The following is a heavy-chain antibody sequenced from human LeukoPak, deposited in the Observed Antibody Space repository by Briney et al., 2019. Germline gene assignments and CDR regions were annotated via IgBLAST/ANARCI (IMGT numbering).Heavy chain of an antibody. CDR1: GGSISSGSYY. Sequence: SETLSLTCTVSGGSISSGSYYWSWIRQPAGKGLEWIGRIYTSGSTNYNPSLKSRVTISVDTSKNQFSLKLSSVTAADTAVYYCARDSGDGYNDYWGQGTLVTVSS. D-gene: IGHD5-24*01. V-gene: IGHV4-61*02. J-gene: IGHJ4*02. CDR2: IYTSGST. CDR3: ARDSGDGYNDY.